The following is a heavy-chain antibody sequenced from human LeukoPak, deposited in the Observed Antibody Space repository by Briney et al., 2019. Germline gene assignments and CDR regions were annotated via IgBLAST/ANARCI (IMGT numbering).Heavy chain of an antibody. CDR3: TRTYYGSGTYSQSDF. V-gene: IGHV3-74*01. Sequence: GGSLRLSCAASGFTFSSYWMHWVRQAPGKGLVWVSRINSDGSTTSYADSVKGRFTISRDNARNTLYLQMNSLRAEGTAVYYCTRTYYGSGTYSQSDFWGQGTLVTVSS. D-gene: IGHD3-10*01. J-gene: IGHJ4*02. CDR1: GFTFSSYW. CDR2: INSDGSTT.